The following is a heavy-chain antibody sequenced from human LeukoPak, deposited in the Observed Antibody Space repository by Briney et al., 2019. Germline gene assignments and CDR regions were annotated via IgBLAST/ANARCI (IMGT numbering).Heavy chain of an antibody. CDR1: GGSFSGYY. Sequence: SETLSLTCAVYGGSFSGYYWSWIRQPPGKGLEWIGEINHSGSTNYNPSLKSRVTISVDTSKNQFSLKLSSVTAADTAVYYCARLSPYDSSGYYPGAFDIWGQGTMVTVSS. D-gene: IGHD3-22*01. CDR2: INHSGST. CDR3: ARLSPYDSSGYYPGAFDI. J-gene: IGHJ3*02. V-gene: IGHV4-34*01.